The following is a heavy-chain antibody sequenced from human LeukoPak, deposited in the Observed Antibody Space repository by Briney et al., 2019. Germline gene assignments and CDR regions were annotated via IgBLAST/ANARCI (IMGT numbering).Heavy chain of an antibody. D-gene: IGHD6-19*01. CDR2: ISSSGSTI. CDR1: GFTFSSYE. J-gene: IGHJ4*02. CDR3: ARDVSIAVAGKFDY. Sequence: PGGSLRLSCAASGFTFSSYEMNWVRQAPGKGLEWVSYISSSGSTIYYADSVKGRFTISRDNAKNSLYLQMNSLRAEDTAVYYCARDVSIAVAGKFDYWGQGTLVTVSS. V-gene: IGHV3-48*03.